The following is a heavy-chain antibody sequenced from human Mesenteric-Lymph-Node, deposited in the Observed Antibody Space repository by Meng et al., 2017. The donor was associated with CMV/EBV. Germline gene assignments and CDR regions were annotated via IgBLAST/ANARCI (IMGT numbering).Heavy chain of an antibody. D-gene: IGHD4-17*01. CDR2: IIPILGIA. V-gene: IGHV1-69*04. CDR1: GGPFSSYA. CDR3: ASPSDYGENYFDY. Sequence: KASGGPFSSYAISWVRQAPGQGLEWMGRIIPILGIANYAQTFQGRVTITADKSTSTAYMELSSLRSEDTAVYYCASPSDYGENYFDYWGQGTLVTVSS. J-gene: IGHJ4*02.